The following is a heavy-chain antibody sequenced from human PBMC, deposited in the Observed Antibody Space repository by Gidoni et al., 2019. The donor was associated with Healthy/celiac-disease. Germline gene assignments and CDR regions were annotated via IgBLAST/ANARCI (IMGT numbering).Heavy chain of an antibody. CDR3: ARDPRSKGGSSDTFDI. V-gene: IGHV1-46*01. CDR1: GYTFTSYY. CDR2: INPSGGST. D-gene: IGHD2-15*01. J-gene: IGHJ3*02. Sequence: QVQLVQSGAEVKKPGASVKVSCKASGYTFTSYYMHWVRQAPGQGLEWMGIINPSGGSTSYAQKFQGRVTMTRDTSTSTVYMELSSLRSEDTAVYYCARDPRSKGGSSDTFDIWGQGTMVTVSS.